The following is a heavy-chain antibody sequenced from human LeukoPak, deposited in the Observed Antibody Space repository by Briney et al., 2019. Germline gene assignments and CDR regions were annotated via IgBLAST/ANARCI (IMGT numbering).Heavy chain of an antibody. CDR1: GGSISSYY. CDR2: IYTSGST. CDR3: ARRGLYNWNDFGPGAFDI. V-gene: IGHV4-4*09. J-gene: IGHJ3*02. D-gene: IGHD1-1*01. Sequence: SETLSLTCTVSGGSISSYYWSWIWQPPGKGLEWIGCIYTSGSTNYNPSLKSRVTISVDTSKNEVSLKLRSVTAADTAVYYCARRGLYNWNDFGPGAFDIWGQGTMVTVSS.